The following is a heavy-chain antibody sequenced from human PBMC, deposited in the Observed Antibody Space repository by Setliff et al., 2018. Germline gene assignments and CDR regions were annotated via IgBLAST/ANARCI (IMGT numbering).Heavy chain of an antibody. J-gene: IGHJ5*02. D-gene: IGHD1-26*01. Sequence: PSETLSLTCTVSGGSISSGDYYWSWIRQPPGKGLEWIGYIYYSGSTYYNPPLKSRVTISVDTSKNQFSLKLSSVTAADTAVYYCARVMGGSYGFSWFDPWGQGTLVTVSS. CDR1: GGSISSGDYY. V-gene: IGHV4-30-4*08. CDR3: ARVMGGSYGFSWFDP. CDR2: IYYSGST.